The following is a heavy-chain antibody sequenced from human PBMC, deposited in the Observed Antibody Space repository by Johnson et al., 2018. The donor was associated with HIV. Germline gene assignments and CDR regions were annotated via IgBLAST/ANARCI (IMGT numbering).Heavy chain of an antibody. J-gene: IGHJ3*02. CDR2: ISFDGSNK. V-gene: IGHV3-30*04. Sequence: QVQLVESGGGVVRPGRSLRLSCVVSGFTFSNYPMHWVRQAPGKGLEWVAVISFDGSNKYYADSVKGRFTISRDNSKNTLYLQMNSLRAEDTAVYYCARENWGQRMNAFDIWGQGTMVTVSS. CDR3: ARENWGQRMNAFDI. D-gene: IGHD7-27*01. CDR1: GFTFSNYP.